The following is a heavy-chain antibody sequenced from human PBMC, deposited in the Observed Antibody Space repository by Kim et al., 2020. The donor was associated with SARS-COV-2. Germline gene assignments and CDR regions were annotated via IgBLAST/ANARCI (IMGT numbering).Heavy chain of an antibody. D-gene: IGHD3-9*01. CDR1: GVSITSRDYF. Sequence: SETLSLTCTVSGVSITSRDYFWGWIRQPPGKGLEYIGSGYYSGSTYYNPSLRSRATLFVDTSKNQFSLKLTAVTAADTAVYYCARHNRDRLVRACDMWG. V-gene: IGHV4-39*01. J-gene: IGHJ3*02. CDR2: GYYSGST. CDR3: ARHNRDRLVRACDM.